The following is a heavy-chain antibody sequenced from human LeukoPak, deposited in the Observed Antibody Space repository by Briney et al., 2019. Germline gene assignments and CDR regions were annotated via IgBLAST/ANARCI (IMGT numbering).Heavy chain of an antibody. Sequence: GSLRLSCAASGFTFSSYWMSWVRQAPGKGLEWVSNIKQDGSEKYYVDSVKGRFTISRDNAKNSLYLQMNSLRAEDTAVYYCARDPDYGDYEWDYWGQGTLVTVSS. D-gene: IGHD4-17*01. V-gene: IGHV3-7*01. CDR3: ARDPDYGDYEWDY. J-gene: IGHJ4*02. CDR1: GFTFSSYW. CDR2: IKQDGSEK.